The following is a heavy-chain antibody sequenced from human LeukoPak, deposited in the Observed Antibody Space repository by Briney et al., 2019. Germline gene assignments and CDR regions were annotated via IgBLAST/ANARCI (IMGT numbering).Heavy chain of an antibody. J-gene: IGHJ4*02. Sequence: PGGSLRLSCAASGFTLSSYWMHWVRQAPGKGLEWVAVISYDGSNKYYADSVKGRFTISRDNSKNTLYLQMNSLRAEDTAVYYCAREEDTSMVIGYWGQGTLVTVSS. D-gene: IGHD5-18*01. CDR1: GFTLSSYW. CDR3: AREEDTSMVIGY. V-gene: IGHV3-30-3*01. CDR2: ISYDGSNK.